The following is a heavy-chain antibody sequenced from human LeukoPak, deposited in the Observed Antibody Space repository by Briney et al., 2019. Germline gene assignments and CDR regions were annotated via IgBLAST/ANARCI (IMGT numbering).Heavy chain of an antibody. D-gene: IGHD2-2*01. CDR3: ARDYCSSTSCGGFDY. CDR1: GYSLSSGYY. Sequence: PSETLSLTCTVSGYSLSSGYYWGWIRQPPGKGLEGIGSICHSGSTYYNPSLKSRVTISVDTSKNQFSLKLSSVTAADTAVYYCARDYCSSTSCGGFDYWGQGTLVTVSS. V-gene: IGHV4-38-2*02. CDR2: ICHSGST. J-gene: IGHJ4*02.